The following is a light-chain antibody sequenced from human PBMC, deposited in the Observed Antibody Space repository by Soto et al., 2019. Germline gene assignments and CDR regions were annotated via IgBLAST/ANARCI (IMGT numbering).Light chain of an antibody. J-gene: IGKJ3*01. CDR2: GAS. V-gene: IGKV3-20*01. CDR1: QSVAANY. Sequence: EVVLTQSPGTLSLSPGERATLSCKASQSVAANYLAWYQQKRGQAPRLLIYGASSRATGIPDRFSGSGSGTDFTLTISRLEPDDFSVYYCHQYGTAPLTCGPGTKVDIK. CDR3: HQYGTAPLT.